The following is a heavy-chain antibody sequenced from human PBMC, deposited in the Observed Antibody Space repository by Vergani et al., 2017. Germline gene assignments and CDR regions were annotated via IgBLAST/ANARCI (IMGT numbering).Heavy chain of an antibody. CDR2: IRYDGSNK. CDR1: GFPFSTYG. D-gene: IGHD3-9*01. J-gene: IGHJ4*02. V-gene: IGHV3-30*02. CDR3: AKDLDDILTGPFDY. Sequence: QLQLVESGGGVVQPGESLRLSCAASGFPFSTYGMHWVRQAPGKGLEWVAFIRYDGSNKYYADSVKGRFTISRDNSKNTLYLQMNSLRAEDTAVYYCAKDLDDILTGPFDYWGQGTLVTVSS.